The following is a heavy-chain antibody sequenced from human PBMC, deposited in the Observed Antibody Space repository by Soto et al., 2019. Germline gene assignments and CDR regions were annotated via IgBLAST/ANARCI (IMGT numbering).Heavy chain of an antibody. V-gene: IGHV3-23*01. Sequence: EVPLLESGGGLVQPGGSLRLSCAASGFTFSSYAMSWVRQAPGKGLEWVSAISGSGGSTYYADSVKGRFTISRDNSKNKLDPEMNRLRARDTAGNYRAKERMGRRWEYNWFDPWGQGTLVTVSS. CDR1: GFTFSSYA. J-gene: IGHJ5*02. D-gene: IGHD3-10*01. CDR3: AKERMGRRWEYNWFDP. CDR2: ISGSGGST.